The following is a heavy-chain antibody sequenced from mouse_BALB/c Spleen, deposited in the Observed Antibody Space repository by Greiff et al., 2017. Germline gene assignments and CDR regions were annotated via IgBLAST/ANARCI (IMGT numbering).Heavy chain of an antibody. Sequence: VQLQQSGPELVKPGASVKISCKASGYSFTGYFMNWVMQSHGKSLEWIGRINPYNGDTFYNQKFKGKATLTVDKSSSTAHMELRSLASEDSAVYYCARDYGSSFPFAYWGQGTLVTVSA. CDR3: ARDYGSSFPFAY. CDR2: INPYNGDT. V-gene: IGHV1-20*02. CDR1: GYSFTGYF. J-gene: IGHJ3*01. D-gene: IGHD1-1*01.